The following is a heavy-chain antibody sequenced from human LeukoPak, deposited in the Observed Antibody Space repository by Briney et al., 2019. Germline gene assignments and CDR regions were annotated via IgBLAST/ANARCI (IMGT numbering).Heavy chain of an antibody. Sequence: GGSLRLSCAASGFTFRSDAMSWVRQAPGKGLEWVSSISGSDGSTYYADSVKGRFTISRDNSKKTLYLQMSSLRAEDSAVYYCAKDRDGYNYFYYFDYWGQGTLVTVSS. D-gene: IGHD5-24*01. CDR3: AKDRDGYNYFYYFDY. CDR1: GFTFRSDA. CDR2: ISGSDGST. V-gene: IGHV3-23*01. J-gene: IGHJ4*02.